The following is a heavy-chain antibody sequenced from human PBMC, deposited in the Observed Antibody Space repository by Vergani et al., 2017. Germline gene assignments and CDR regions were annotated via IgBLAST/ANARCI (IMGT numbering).Heavy chain of an antibody. D-gene: IGHD1-14*01. V-gene: IGHV3-30*02. CDR1: GFTLSNYD. CDR3: ARDLRVLYNRFDP. J-gene: IGHJ5*02. CDR2: IQFDGSNQ. Sequence: QVQLVESGGGVVQRGGSLRLSCATSGFTLSNYDMQWIRQGPGKGLEFVAFIQFDGSNQYYADSVKGRFTLSRDFSKNTLYLQMNSLRTDDTGVYYCARDLRVLYNRFDPWGQGILVTVSS.